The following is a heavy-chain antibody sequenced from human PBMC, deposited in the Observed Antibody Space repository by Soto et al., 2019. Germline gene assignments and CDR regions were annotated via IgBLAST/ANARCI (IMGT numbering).Heavy chain of an antibody. Sequence: QVQLVESGGGVVQPGRSLRLSCAASGFTFSDYGMHWVRQAPGKGLEWVALIWYDGSNRYYADSVKGRFTISRDNSQNTLYPQMNSLRAEDTAVYYCASTSDSGYDYLDYWGQGTLVTVSS. CDR3: ASTSDSGYDYLDY. CDR2: IWYDGSNR. CDR1: GFTFSDYG. J-gene: IGHJ4*02. D-gene: IGHD5-12*01. V-gene: IGHV3-33*01.